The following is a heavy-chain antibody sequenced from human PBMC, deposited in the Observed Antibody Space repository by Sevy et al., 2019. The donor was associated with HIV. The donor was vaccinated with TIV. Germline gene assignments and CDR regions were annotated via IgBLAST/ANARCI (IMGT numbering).Heavy chain of an antibody. CDR2: IYHSGST. D-gene: IGHD3-16*02. Sequence: SETLSLTCAVSGGSISSSNWWSWVRQPPGKGLEWIGEIYHSGSTNYNPSLKSRVTISVDKSKNQFSLKLSSVTAADTAVYYCARDRTLGELSLLRKRYYYYGMDVWGQGTTVTVS. J-gene: IGHJ6*02. V-gene: IGHV4-4*02. CDR3: ARDRTLGELSLLRKRYYYYGMDV. CDR1: GGSISSSNW.